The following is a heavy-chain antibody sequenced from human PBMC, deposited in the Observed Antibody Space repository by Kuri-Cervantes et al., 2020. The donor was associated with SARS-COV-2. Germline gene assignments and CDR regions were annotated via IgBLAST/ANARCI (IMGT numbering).Heavy chain of an antibody. CDR3: ARLRPAAPTGYAIYDYGDYGPFDY. CDR2: IYYSGST. CDR1: GGSISSSSYY. V-gene: IGHV4-39*07. J-gene: IGHJ4*02. Sequence: SETLSLTCTVSGGSISSSSYYWGWIRQPPGKGLEWIGSIYYSGSTYYNPSPKSRVTISVDTSKNQFSLKLSSVTAADTAVYYCARLRPAAPTGYAIYDYGDYGPFDYWGQGTLVTVSS. D-gene: IGHD4-17*01.